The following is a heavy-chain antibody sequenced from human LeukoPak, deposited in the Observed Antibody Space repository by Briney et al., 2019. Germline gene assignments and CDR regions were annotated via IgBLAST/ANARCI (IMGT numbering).Heavy chain of an antibody. J-gene: IGHJ5*02. V-gene: IGHV4-59*12. D-gene: IGHD3-10*01. CDR1: GGSINNYY. CDR2: IYYSGST. Sequence: SETLSLTCTVSGGSINNYYWSWIRQPPGKGLEWIGYIYYSGSTNYNPSLKSRVTISVDTSKNQFSLKLSSVTAADTAVYYCARDSGTTGEVKFDPWGQGTLVTVSS. CDR3: ARDSGTTGEVKFDP.